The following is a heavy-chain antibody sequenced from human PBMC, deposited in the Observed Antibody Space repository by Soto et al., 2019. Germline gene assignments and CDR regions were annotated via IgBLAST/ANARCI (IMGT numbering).Heavy chain of an antibody. V-gene: IGHV1-3*01. J-gene: IGHJ5*02. Sequence: QVQLAQSGAEVKKPGASVKVSCKASGYAFTAYDFHWVRQAPGQSLEWMGWINGGNGKTKYSQKFQGTVTISRDTSASTAYMELTSLRPEDTAVYYCATWWTGSPEDSWLDPWGQGTQVTVSS. CDR2: INGGNGKT. CDR1: GYAFTAYD. D-gene: IGHD3-9*01. CDR3: ATWWTGSPEDSWLDP.